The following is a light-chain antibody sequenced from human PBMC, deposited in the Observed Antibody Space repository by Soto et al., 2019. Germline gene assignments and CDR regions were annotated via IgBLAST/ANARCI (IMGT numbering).Light chain of an antibody. CDR2: EDT. Sequence: QSAPTQPASVSGSPGQSITISCTGISNDIGGYYLVSWYQQHPGQAPKLIIYEDTKRPSGVSNRFSGSTSDNTRSLTISGLQAEDEADYYCCSYAGHSTYVFAGGTKVTVL. V-gene: IGLV2-23*01. CDR3: CSYAGHSTYV. CDR1: SNDIGGYYL. J-gene: IGLJ1*01.